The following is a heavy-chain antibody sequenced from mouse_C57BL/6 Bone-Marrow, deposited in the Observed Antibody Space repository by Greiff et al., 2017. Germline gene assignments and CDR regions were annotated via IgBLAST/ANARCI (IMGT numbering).Heavy chain of an antibody. Sequence: QVQLHQSGPELVKPGASVKISCKASGYAFSSSWMNWVKQRPGKGLEWIGRIYPGAGDTNYNGKFKGKATLTADKSSSTAYMQLSSLTSEDSAVYFCARSPDYWGQGTTLTVSS. CDR3: ARSPDY. J-gene: IGHJ2*01. CDR1: GYAFSSSW. CDR2: IYPGAGDT. V-gene: IGHV1-82*01.